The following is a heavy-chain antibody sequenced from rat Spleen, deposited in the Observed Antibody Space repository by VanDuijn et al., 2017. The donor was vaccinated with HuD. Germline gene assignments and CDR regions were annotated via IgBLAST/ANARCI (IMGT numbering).Heavy chain of an antibody. CDR3: TTDRDSNDIYEGY. D-gene: IGHD1-2*01. CDR2: ISYDGGST. Sequence: EVQLVESGGGLVQPGRSLKLSCAASGFTFSDYYMAWVRQAPTKGLEWVASISYDGGSTYYRDSVKGRFTISRDNAKSGLYLQMDSLKSEDTATYYCTTDRDSNDIYEGYWGQVVMVTVSS. V-gene: IGHV5-20*01. J-gene: IGHJ2*01. CDR1: GFTFSDYY.